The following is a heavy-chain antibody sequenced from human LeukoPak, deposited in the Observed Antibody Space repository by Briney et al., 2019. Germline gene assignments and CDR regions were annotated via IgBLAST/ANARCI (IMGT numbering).Heavy chain of an antibody. Sequence: GESLKISCKGSGYSFTSYWIGWVRQMPGKGLEWMGIIYPGDSDIRYSPSFQGQVTISADKSISTAYLQWSSLKASDTAMYYCATVYYYDSSGYSGAFDIWGQGTMVTVSS. V-gene: IGHV5-51*01. CDR2: IYPGDSDI. J-gene: IGHJ3*02. CDR3: ATVYYYDSSGYSGAFDI. CDR1: GYSFTSYW. D-gene: IGHD3-22*01.